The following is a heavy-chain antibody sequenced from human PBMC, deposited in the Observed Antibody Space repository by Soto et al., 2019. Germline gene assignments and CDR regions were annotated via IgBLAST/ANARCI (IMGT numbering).Heavy chain of an antibody. J-gene: IGHJ4*03. V-gene: IGHV1-69*01. CDR2: IIPLFGTP. CDR1: GVTFSTSG. Sequence: QVQLVRSGAEVKKPGSSLKVSCKTSGVTFSTSGISWVRQGPGQGLEWMGGIIPLFGTPKYARKFQGRVSITAADSATTSYLELSGLSSDDTAIYSCARVSPTICGGGNCYRLDSYFDSWGQGSQVVVSS. CDR3: ARVSPTICGGGNCYRLDSYFDS. D-gene: IGHD2-21*01.